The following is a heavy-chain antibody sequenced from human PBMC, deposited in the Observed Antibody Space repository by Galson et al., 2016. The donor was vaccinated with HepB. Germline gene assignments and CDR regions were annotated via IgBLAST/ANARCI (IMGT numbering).Heavy chain of an antibody. CDR1: GFIFSIYS. Sequence: SLRLSCAASGFIFSIYSMSWVRQAPGKGLEWVSAISDGCTYYIDSVKGRFTISRDNSKNTVYLQMNSLRAEETAIYYWASYPNGNYKHFDYWGQGTLVTVSS. J-gene: IGHJ4*02. V-gene: IGHV3-23*01. CDR3: ASYPNGNYKHFDY. D-gene: IGHD1-7*01. CDR2: ISDGCT.